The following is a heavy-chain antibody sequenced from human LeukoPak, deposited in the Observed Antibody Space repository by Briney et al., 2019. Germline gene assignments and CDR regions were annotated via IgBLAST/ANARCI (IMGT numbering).Heavy chain of an antibody. V-gene: IGHV4-34*01. D-gene: IGHD4-23*01. J-gene: IGHJ4*02. CDR3: ARGWWQLYFDY. Sequence: PSETLSLTCAVYGGSLSGFYWSWIRQPPGKGLEWIGEINHGGSTNYNASLKSRVTISVDTSKNQFSLKLRSVIAADTAVYYCARGWWQLYFDYWGQGTLVTVSS. CDR1: GGSLSGFY. CDR2: INHGGST.